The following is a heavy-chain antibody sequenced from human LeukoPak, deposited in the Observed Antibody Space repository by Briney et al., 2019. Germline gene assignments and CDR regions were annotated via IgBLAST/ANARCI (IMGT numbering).Heavy chain of an antibody. J-gene: IGHJ4*02. D-gene: IGHD6-19*01. CDR3: ASRGWYPYYFDY. Sequence: GGSLRLSCAASGFTVSSNYMSWVRQAPGKGLEWVSYISTSSSTIYYADSVKGRFTISRDNAKNSLYLQMNSLRAEDTAVYYCASRGWYPYYFDYWGQGTLVTVSS. CDR2: ISTSSSTI. CDR1: GFTVSSNY. V-gene: IGHV3-48*04.